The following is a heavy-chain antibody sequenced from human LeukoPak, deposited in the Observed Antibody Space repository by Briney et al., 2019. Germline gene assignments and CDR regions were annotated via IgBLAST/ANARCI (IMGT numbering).Heavy chain of an antibody. CDR3: ARDRYYVPDY. CDR1: GFTFSSYW. V-gene: IGHV3-74*01. J-gene: IGHJ4*02. CDR2: ISTDASST. Sequence: QSGGSLRLSCAGSGFTFSSYWMHWVRQAPGKGLVWVSRISTDASSTTYADSVKGRFTISRDNAKNTLNLQMNSLRAEDTAVYYCARDRYYVPDYWGQGTLVTVSS. D-gene: IGHD3-10*02.